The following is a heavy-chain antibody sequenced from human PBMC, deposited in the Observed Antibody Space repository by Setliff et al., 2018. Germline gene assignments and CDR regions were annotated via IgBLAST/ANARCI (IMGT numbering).Heavy chain of an antibody. J-gene: IGHJ3*02. D-gene: IGHD3-10*01. CDR1: GLTFSSYA. CDR3: AKDSSGRDAFDI. Sequence: GSLRLSCAASGLTFSSYAMNWVRQAPGKGLEWVSFISGGGSRTYYADSVKGRFTISRDNSKNTLYLQMNSLSAEDTAVYYCAKDSSGRDAFDIWGQGTMVTVSS. V-gene: IGHV3-23*01. CDR2: ISGGGSRT.